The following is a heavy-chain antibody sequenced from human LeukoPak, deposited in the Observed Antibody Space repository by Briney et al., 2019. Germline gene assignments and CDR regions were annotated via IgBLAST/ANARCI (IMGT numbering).Heavy chain of an antibody. Sequence: SETLSLTCTVSGGSISSGGYYWSWIRQPPGKGLEWIGYIYHSGSTYYNPSLKSRVTISVDTSKNQFSLRLSSVTAADTAVYYCARLWLPHWFDPWGQGTXXXVSS. V-gene: IGHV4-30-2*03. CDR2: IYHSGST. J-gene: IGHJ5*02. CDR3: ARLWLPHWFDP. D-gene: IGHD5-12*01. CDR1: GGSISSGGYY.